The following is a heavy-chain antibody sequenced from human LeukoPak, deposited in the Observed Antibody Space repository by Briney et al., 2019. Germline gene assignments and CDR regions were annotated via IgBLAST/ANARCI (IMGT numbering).Heavy chain of an antibody. D-gene: IGHD6-13*01. J-gene: IGHJ3*02. CDR3: ARRGAAGMRAFDI. Sequence: SETLSLTCTVSGGSISSSDYYWGWIRQPPGKGLEWIASIYYSGTTHYNPSHQSRVTMSVDTSKNQFSLKLSSVTAADTAVYYCARRGAAGMRAFDIWGQGTMVTVSS. V-gene: IGHV4-39*01. CDR1: GGSISSSDYY. CDR2: IYYSGTT.